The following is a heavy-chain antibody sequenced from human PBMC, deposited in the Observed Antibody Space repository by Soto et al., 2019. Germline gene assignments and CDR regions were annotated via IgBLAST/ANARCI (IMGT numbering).Heavy chain of an antibody. D-gene: IGHD1-26*01. V-gene: IGHV5-10-1*01. Sequence: EVQLVQSGAEVKKPGESLRISCKGSGYSFTNYWINWVRQMPGKGLEWMGRIDPTDSYTKYSPSFQGHVTISTDKSITTAYLQWSSLEASDTAMYYCAASIGAFDIWGQGTMVSVSS. CDR3: AASIGAFDI. CDR1: GYSFTNYW. CDR2: IDPTDSYT. J-gene: IGHJ3*02.